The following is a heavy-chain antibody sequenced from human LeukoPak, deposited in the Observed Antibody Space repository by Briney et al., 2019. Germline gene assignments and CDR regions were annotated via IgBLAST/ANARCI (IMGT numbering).Heavy chain of an antibody. CDR1: GFTVSSNY. J-gene: IGHJ3*02. D-gene: IGHD2-21*02. Sequence: PGGSLRLSCAASGFTVSSNYMSWVRQVPGKGLEWVSVIYSGGSTYYADSVKGRFTISRDNSKNTLYLQMNSLRAEDTAVYYCAREARDWSFAFDIWGQGTMVTVSS. CDR2: IYSGGST. CDR3: AREARDWSFAFDI. V-gene: IGHV3-66*02.